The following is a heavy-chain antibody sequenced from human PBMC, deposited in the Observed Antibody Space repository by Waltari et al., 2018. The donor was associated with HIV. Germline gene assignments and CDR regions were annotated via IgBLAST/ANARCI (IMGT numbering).Heavy chain of an antibody. J-gene: IGHJ5*02. CDR1: GFSFSDSW. D-gene: IGHD3-16*01. Sequence: VQLVESGGALVQPGGSLTLSCAASGFSFSDSWISWVRQAPGKGLEWVATKKQEENQKDYVDALKGRFTISRDSAKSTFFLQMNSLRVEDTAVYYCAGGDYFGWGRGARSWFGPWGQGTLVTVSS. CDR3: AGGDYFGWGRGARSWFGP. CDR2: KKQEENQK. V-gene: IGHV3-7*01.